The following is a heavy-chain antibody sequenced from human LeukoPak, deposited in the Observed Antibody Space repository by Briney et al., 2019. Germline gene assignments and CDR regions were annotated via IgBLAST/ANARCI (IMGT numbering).Heavy chain of an antibody. CDR1: GGSIRSSSYY. V-gene: IGHV4-61*05. Sequence: KTSETLSLTCTVSGGSIRSSSYYWSWIRQPPGKGLEWIGFIYYSGSTNYNPSLKSRVTISVDTSKNQFSLKLSSVTAADTAVYYCARPSLDYGGIDAFDFWGQGTLVTVSS. CDR2: IYYSGST. J-gene: IGHJ4*02. D-gene: IGHD4-23*01. CDR3: ARPSLDYGGIDAFDF.